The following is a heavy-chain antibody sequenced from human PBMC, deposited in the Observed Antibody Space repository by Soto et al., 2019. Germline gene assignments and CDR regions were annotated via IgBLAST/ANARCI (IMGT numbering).Heavy chain of an antibody. CDR2: ISSSSSYI. CDR1: GFTFSSYS. V-gene: IGHV3-21*01. D-gene: IGHD1-26*01. CDR3: ARDPSGSQYANWFDP. Sequence: GGSRRLSCAASGFTFSSYSMNWGRQAPGKGLEWVSSISSSSSYIYYADSVKGRFTISRDNAKNSLYLQMNSLRAEDTAVYYCARDPSGSQYANWFDPWGQGTLVTVSS. J-gene: IGHJ5*02.